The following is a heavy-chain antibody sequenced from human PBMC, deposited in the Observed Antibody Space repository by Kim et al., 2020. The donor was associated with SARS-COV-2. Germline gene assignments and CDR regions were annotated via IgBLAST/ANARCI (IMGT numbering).Heavy chain of an antibody. V-gene: IGHV4-34*01. J-gene: IGHJ4*02. Sequence: SETLSLTCAVYGGSFSGYYWSWIRQPPGKGLEWIGEINHSGSTNYKSSLKSRVTISLDTSKNQFSLKLSSVTAADTAVYYCARGLDYWGQGTLVTVSS. CDR2: INHSGST. CDR3: ARGLDY. CDR1: GGSFSGYY.